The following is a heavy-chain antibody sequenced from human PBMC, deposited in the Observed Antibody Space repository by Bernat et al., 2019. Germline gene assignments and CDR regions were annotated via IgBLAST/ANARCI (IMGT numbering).Heavy chain of an antibody. Sequence: QPQLQESGSGLVKPSQTLSLTCAVSGGSISSGGYSWSWIRQPPGKGLEWIGYIYHSGSTYYNPSLKSRVTISVDRSKNQFSLKLSSVTAADTAVYYCARDFYGDPGYGMDVWGQGTTVTVSS. D-gene: IGHD4-17*01. CDR1: GGSISSGGYS. V-gene: IGHV4-30-2*01. CDR2: IYHSGST. J-gene: IGHJ6*02. CDR3: ARDFYGDPGYGMDV.